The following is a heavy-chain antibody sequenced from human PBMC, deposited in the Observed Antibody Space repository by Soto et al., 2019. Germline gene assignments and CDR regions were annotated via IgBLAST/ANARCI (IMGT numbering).Heavy chain of an antibody. CDR1: GASITSTTYF. CDR3: AKNLPRTGRFDY. CDR2: IYYSCKT. J-gene: IGHJ4*02. Sequence: SETLSLTCTLSGASITSTTYFWSWIRKPPGKGLEWVGSIYYSCKTHYNPSLKSRVTISVDRSKNQFSLQMSSVTAADTAVYYCAKNLPRTGRFDYWGQGSLVTVSS. V-gene: IGHV4-39*01.